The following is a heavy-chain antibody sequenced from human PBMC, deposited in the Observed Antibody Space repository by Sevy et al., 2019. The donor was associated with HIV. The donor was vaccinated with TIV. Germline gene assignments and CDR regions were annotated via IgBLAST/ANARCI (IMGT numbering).Heavy chain of an antibody. CDR3: ARASRDSYKVDY. D-gene: IGHD1-26*01. J-gene: IGHJ4*02. CDR2: ITSGSSTI. Sequence: GGSLRLSCAASGFIFSDYYVSWIRQAPGKGLEWVSHITSGSSTIYYADSVKGRFTISRDNAKNSLYLQMNSLRAEDTALYYCARASRDSYKVDYWGQGTLVTVSS. V-gene: IGHV3-11*01. CDR1: GFIFSDYY.